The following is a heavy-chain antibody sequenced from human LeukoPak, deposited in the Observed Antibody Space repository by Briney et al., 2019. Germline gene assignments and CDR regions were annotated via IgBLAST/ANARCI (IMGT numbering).Heavy chain of an antibody. CDR1: GYTFTSYY. D-gene: IGHD3-22*01. J-gene: IGHJ3*02. CDR2: INPSGGST. V-gene: IGHV1-46*01. Sequence: ASVKVSCKASGYTFTSYYMHWVRQAPGQGLEWMGIINPSGGSTSYAQKFQGRVTMTRDKSTSTVYMELSSLRSEGTAVYYCARDDSSGYEAFGAFDIWGQGTMVTVSS. CDR3: ARDDSSGYEAFGAFDI.